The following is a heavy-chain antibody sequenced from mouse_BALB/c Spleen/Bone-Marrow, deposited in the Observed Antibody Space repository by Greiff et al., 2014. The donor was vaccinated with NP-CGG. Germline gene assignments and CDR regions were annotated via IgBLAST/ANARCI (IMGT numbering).Heavy chain of an antibody. CDR2: INPSNGGT. Sequence: QVQLQQSGAELVKPGVSVKLSCKASGYTFTNYYMYWVKQRPGQDPEWIGEINPSNGGTNFNEKFKSKATLTVDKSSSTAYMQLSSLTSEDSAVYYCTTLGRFAYWGQGTLVTVSA. CDR3: TTLGRFAY. D-gene: IGHD4-1*01. V-gene: IGHV1S16*01. CDR1: GYTFTNYY. J-gene: IGHJ3*01.